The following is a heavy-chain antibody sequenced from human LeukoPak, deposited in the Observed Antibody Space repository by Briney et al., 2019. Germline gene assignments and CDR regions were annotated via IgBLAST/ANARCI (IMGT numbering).Heavy chain of an antibody. CDR2: SNPSGDT. V-gene: IGHV4-34*01. CDR1: GVSFNFYS. CDR3: ARGNPTINMAWGNAFDI. Sequence: KPSETLSLTCAVSGVSFNFYSWTWIRQAPGEGLEWIGESNPSGDTNYNPSLKSRVTISVDTSTNQLYLSLRSVSVADTAVYYCARGNPTINMAWGNAFDIWGRGTMVTVSS. D-gene: IGHD3-10*01. J-gene: IGHJ3*02.